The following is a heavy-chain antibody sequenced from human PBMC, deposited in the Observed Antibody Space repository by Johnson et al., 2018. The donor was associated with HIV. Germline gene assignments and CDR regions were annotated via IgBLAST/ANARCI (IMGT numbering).Heavy chain of an antibody. D-gene: IGHD4-17*01. V-gene: IGHV3-33*06. CDR2: IWSDGSNK. J-gene: IGHJ3*02. CDR3: AKDEYDYGDYGAFDI. Sequence: QVQLVESGGGVVQPGRSLRLSCAAYGFTFSSYAMHWVRQAPGKGLEWVAFIWSDGSNKYYADSVTGRFTISRDNSKNTLYLQMNSLRAEDTAVYYCAKDEYDYGDYGAFDIWGQGTMVTVSS. CDR1: GFTFSSYA.